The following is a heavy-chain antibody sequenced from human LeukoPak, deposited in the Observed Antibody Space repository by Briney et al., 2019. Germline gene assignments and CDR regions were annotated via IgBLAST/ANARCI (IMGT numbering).Heavy chain of an antibody. CDR3: ARQGYFDNYTFDI. J-gene: IGHJ3*02. CDR1: GGSISSSNYY. V-gene: IGHV4-39*01. CDR2: FSYSGST. Sequence: SETLSLTCTVSGGSISSSNYYWGWIRQPPGKGLDWIGSFSYSGSTYYNPSLKSRVSIFGDTSKNQFSLKLTSVTAADTAMYYCARQGYFDNYTFDIWGQGTVVTVSS. D-gene: IGHD3-9*01.